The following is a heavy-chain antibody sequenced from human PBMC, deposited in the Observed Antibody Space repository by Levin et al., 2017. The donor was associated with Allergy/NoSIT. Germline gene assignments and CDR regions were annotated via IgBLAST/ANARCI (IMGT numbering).Heavy chain of an antibody. CDR3: TARIAAAGSNDAFDI. J-gene: IGHJ3*02. CDR1: GFTFSNAW. Sequence: GESLKISCAASGFTFSNAWMSWVRQAPGKGLEWVGRIKSKTDGGTTDYAAPVKGRFTISRDDSKNTLYLQMNSLKTEDTAVYYCTARIAAAGSNDAFDIWGQGTMVTVSS. CDR2: IKSKTDGGTT. V-gene: IGHV3-15*01. D-gene: IGHD6-13*01.